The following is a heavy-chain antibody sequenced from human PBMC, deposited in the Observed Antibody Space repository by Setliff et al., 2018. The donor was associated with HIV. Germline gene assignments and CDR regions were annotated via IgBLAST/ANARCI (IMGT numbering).Heavy chain of an antibody. CDR2: VYSTGST. CDR3: ARGLSVYSYANVYYYHGMDV. V-gene: IGHV4-59*01. D-gene: IGHD5-18*01. J-gene: IGHJ6*02. Sequence: KTSETLSLTCTVSGDSINNYYWSWIRQPPGKGLEWIGYVYSTGSTNSKSSLKSRVTISVDTSKNQFSLKLSSVTAADTAVYYCARGLSVYSYANVYYYHGMDVWGQGTTVTVSS. CDR1: GDSINNYY.